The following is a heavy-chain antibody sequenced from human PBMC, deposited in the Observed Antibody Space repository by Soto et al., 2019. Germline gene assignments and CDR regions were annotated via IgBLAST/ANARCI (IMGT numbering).Heavy chain of an antibody. D-gene: IGHD3-9*01. V-gene: IGHV5-51*01. CDR2: IYPGDSDT. Sequence: GESLKISCKGSGYSFTSYWIGWVRQMPGKGLEWMGIIYPGDSDTRYSPSFQGQVTISADKSISTAYLQWSSLKASDTAMYYCASGYYDILTGYSPFDYWGQGTLVTVSS. CDR1: GYSFTSYW. CDR3: ASGYYDILTGYSPFDY. J-gene: IGHJ4*02.